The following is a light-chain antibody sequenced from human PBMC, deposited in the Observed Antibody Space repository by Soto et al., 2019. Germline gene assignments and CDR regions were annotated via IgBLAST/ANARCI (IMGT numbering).Light chain of an antibody. CDR2: DVS. Sequence: QSVLTQPASVSGFPGQSITISCTGTSSDVGNYNSVSWYQQRPGKAPKFMISDVSDRPAGVSNRFSDSKSGSTATLTISSLQAEDEADYYCGSYTSSRTYVFGTGTKLTVL. V-gene: IGLV2-14*01. J-gene: IGLJ1*01. CDR1: SSDVGNYNS. CDR3: GSYTSSRTYV.